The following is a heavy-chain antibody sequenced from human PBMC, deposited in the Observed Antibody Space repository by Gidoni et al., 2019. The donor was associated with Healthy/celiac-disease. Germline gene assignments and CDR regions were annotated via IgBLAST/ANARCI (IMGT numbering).Heavy chain of an antibody. V-gene: IGHV4-61*02. J-gene: IGHJ6*02. CDR1: GGSISSGSYY. CDR3: ARESADSSGYWEYYYGMDV. CDR2: IYTSGST. D-gene: IGHD3-22*01. Sequence: QVQLQESGPGLVKPSQTLSLTCTVSGGSISSGSYYGSWIRQPAGKGLEWIGRIYTSGSTNYNPALKSRVTISVDTSKNQFSLKLSSVTAADTAVYYCARESADSSGYWEYYYGMDVWGQGTTVTVSS.